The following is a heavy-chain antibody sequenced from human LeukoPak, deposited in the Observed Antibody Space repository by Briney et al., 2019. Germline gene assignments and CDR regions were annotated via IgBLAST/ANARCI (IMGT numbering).Heavy chain of an antibody. V-gene: IGHV2-5*02. CDR1: GFSLSTSGVG. CDR3: AHSDLGYCSGGSCLDY. J-gene: IGHJ4*02. D-gene: IGHD2-15*01. Sequence: ESGPTLVNPTQTLTLTCTFSGFSLSTSGVGVGWIRQPPGKALEWLALIYWDDDKRYSPSLKSRLTITKDTSINQVVLTMTNMDPVDTATYYCAHSDLGYCSGGSCLDYWGQGTLVTVSS. CDR2: IYWDDDK.